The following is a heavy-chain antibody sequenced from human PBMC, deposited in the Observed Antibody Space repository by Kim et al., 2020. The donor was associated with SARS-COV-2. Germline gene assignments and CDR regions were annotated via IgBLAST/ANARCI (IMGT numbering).Heavy chain of an antibody. CDR3: ARRVGAVAGAPDY. CDR2: INHSGST. D-gene: IGHD6-19*01. CDR1: GGSFSGYY. V-gene: IGHV4-34*01. J-gene: IGHJ4*02. Sequence: SETLSLTCAVYGGSFSGYYWSWIRQPPGKGLEWIGEINHSGSTNYNPSLKSRVTISVDMSKNQFSLKLSSVTAADTAVYYCARRVGAVAGAPDYWGQGTLVTVSS.